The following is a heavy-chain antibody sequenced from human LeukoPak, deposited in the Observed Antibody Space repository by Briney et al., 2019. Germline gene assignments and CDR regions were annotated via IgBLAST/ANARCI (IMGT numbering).Heavy chain of an antibody. CDR1: GFTFSSYT. CDR2: ISSSSSTI. D-gene: IGHD2-21*02. V-gene: IGHV3-48*04. J-gene: IGHJ4*02. Sequence: PGGSLRLSCAASGFTFSSYTMNWVRQAPGKGLEWVSYISSSSSTIYYADSVKGRFTISRDNAKNTMYLQMNSLRAEDTAVYYCAREKYCGGDCFSFDYWGQGTLVTVSS. CDR3: AREKYCGGDCFSFDY.